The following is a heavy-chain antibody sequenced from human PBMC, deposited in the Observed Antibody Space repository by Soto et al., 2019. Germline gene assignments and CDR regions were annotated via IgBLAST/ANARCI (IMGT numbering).Heavy chain of an antibody. Sequence: QVQLVQSGAEVKKPGASVKVSCKASGYTFTSYGISWVRQAPGQGLEWMGWISAYNGNTNYAQKLQGRVTMTTDTSTSRAYMELGSVRSDDTAVYYCARAAGVVVVAWGENWFDPWGQGTLVTVSS. CDR2: ISAYNGNT. V-gene: IGHV1-18*01. CDR1: GYTFTSYG. J-gene: IGHJ5*02. CDR3: ARAAGVVVVAWGENWFDP. D-gene: IGHD2-15*01.